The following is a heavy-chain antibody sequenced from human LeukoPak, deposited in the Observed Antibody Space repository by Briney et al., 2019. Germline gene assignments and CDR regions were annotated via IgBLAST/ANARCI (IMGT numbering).Heavy chain of an antibody. CDR2: IASDGSST. J-gene: IGHJ4*02. D-gene: IGHD5-18*01. Sequence: GGSLRLSCAASGFTFSSYAMHWVRQAPGKGLVWVSRIASDGSSTTYADSVKGRFSISRDNSKNTLYLQMSSLRLEDTAVYYCARAYRGVDTAMATLGFFDFWGQGALVTVSS. CDR1: GFTFSSYA. CDR3: ARAYRGVDTAMATLGFFDF. V-gene: IGHV3-74*01.